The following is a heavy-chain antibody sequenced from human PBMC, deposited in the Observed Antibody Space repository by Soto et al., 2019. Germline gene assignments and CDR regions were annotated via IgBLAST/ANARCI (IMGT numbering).Heavy chain of an antibody. V-gene: IGHV3-30*18. Sequence: QVQLVESGGGVVPPGRSLRLSCAASGFTFSSYGMHWVRQAPGKWLEWVAVISYDGSNKYYADSVKGRFTISRDNSKNTLYLQMNSMRAEDTAVYYCAKVDRIEVAGPPDYWGQGTLVTVS. CDR3: AKVDRIEVAGPPDY. CDR1: GFTFSSYG. J-gene: IGHJ4*02. D-gene: IGHD6-19*01. CDR2: ISYDGSNK.